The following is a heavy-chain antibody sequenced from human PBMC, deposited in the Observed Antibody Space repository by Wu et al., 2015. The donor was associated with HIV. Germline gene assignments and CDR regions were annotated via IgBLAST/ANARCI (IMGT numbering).Heavy chain of an antibody. V-gene: IGHV1-46*01. CDR1: GYTFSSYY. CDR2: INPSGGST. CDR3: ARLTQYYYYGMDV. Sequence: QVQLVQSGAEVKKPGASVKVSCKASGYTFSSYYMHWVRQAPGQGLEWMGMINPSGGSTSYAQKFQGRVTMTRDTSTTTVYMELSSLRSEDTAVYYCARLTQYYYYGMDVWGNGTTVTVSS. D-gene: IGHD3-9*01. J-gene: IGHJ6*04.